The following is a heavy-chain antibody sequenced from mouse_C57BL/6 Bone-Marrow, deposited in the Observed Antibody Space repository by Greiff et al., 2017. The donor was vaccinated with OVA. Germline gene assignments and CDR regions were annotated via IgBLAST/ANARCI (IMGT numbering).Heavy chain of an antibody. D-gene: IGHD1-1*01. J-gene: IGHJ4*01. CDR2: IYPGSGRT. Sequence: QVQLQQPGAELVKPGASVKMSCQASGYTFTSYWITWVKQRPGQGLEWIGDIYPGSGRTNYNEKFKSKATLTVDTSSSTAYMQLSSLTSEDSAGYYCARSGITTVEGELDVDYWGKGTSVTVSS. CDR1: GYTFTSYW. V-gene: IGHV1-55*01. CDR3: ARSGITTVEGELDVDY.